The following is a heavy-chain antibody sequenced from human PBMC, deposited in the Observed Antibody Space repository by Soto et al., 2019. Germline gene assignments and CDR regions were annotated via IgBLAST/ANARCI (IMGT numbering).Heavy chain of an antibody. CDR2: INPDGSRT. V-gene: IGHV3-74*01. D-gene: IGHD4-17*01. CDR1: GFTFTSYW. J-gene: IGHJ4*01. CDR3: ARVAVTTYSFDY. Sequence: EVQLVESGGDLVQPGGSLRLSCAASGFTFTSYWMHWVRQSPGKGLVWVSRINPDGSRTSYADSVKGRFTISRDNAKNTLYLQMNSLGADDTAVYYCARVAVTTYSFDYCGHGTLFTVSS.